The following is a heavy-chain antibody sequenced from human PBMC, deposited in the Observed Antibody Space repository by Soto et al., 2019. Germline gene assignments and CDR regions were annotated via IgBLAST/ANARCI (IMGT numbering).Heavy chain of an antibody. V-gene: IGHV4-31*03. J-gene: IGHJ4*02. CDR2: IYYSGST. D-gene: IGHD5-12*01. CDR3: GGGGGRGYSGYEGVDY. Sequence: QVQLQESGPGLVKPSQTLSLTCTVSGGSISSGGYYWSWIRQHPGKGLEWIGYIYYSGSTYYNPSLKSRVTRSVGTSKNQFSLRLSSVTAAGAAVYYWGGGGGRGYSGYEGVDYWGQGTLVTVSS. CDR1: GGSISSGGYY.